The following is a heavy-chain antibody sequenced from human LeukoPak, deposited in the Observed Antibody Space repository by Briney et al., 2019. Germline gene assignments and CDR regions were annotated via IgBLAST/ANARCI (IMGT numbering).Heavy chain of an antibody. J-gene: IGHJ6*02. CDR1: GFTFSSYE. CDR3: ARDCGARTVTTGRVGQRPNYYYGMDV. V-gene: IGHV3-48*03. Sequence: GGSLRLSCAASGFTFSSYEMNWVRQAPGKGREWVSYISSSDSSIYYADSVKGRFTISRDNAKNSLYLQMNSLRAEDTAVYYCARDCGARTVTTGRVGQRPNYYYGMDVWGQGTTVTVSS. CDR2: ISSSDSSI. D-gene: IGHD4-17*01.